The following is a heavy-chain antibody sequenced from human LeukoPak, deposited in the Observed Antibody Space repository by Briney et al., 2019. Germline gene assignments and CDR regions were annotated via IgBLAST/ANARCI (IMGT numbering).Heavy chain of an antibody. Sequence: SETLSLTCTVSGGSISSSSYYWGWIRQPPGKGLEWIGSIYYSGSTNYNPSLKSRVTMSVDTSKNQFSLKLSSVTAADTAVYYCAREKAVADYYYYYYMDVWGKGTTVTVSS. D-gene: IGHD6-19*01. CDR3: AREKAVADYYYYYYMDV. V-gene: IGHV4-39*07. J-gene: IGHJ6*03. CDR1: GGSISSSSYY. CDR2: IYYSGST.